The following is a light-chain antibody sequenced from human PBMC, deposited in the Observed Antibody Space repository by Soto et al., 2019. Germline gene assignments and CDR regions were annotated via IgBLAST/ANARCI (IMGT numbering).Light chain of an antibody. V-gene: IGKV1-39*01. J-gene: IGKJ2*01. CDR2: AAS. Sequence: DIQMTQSPSSLSASVGDRVTITCRASQSISSYLNWYQQKPGKAPKLLIYAASSLQSGVPSRFSGSGSGTDFTLTISSLQHEDFATYYCQQSYSTPYTFGQGTKVDSK. CDR3: QQSYSTPYT. CDR1: QSISSY.